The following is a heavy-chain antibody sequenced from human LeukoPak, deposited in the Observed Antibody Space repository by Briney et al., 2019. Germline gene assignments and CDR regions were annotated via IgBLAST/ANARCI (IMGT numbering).Heavy chain of an antibody. Sequence: ASVKVSCKASGYTFTGYYMHWVRQAPGQGREWMGWINPNSGGTNYAQKFQGRVTMTRDTSISTAYMELSRLRSDDTAVYYCARVPEYSSSSQRDYWGQGTLVTVSS. CDR1: GYTFTGYY. V-gene: IGHV1-2*02. D-gene: IGHD6-6*01. J-gene: IGHJ4*02. CDR3: ARVPEYSSSSQRDY. CDR2: INPNSGGT.